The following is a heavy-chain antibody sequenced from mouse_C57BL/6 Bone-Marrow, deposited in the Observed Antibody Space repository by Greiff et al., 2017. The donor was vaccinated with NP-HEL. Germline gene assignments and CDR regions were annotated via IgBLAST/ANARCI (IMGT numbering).Heavy chain of an antibody. J-gene: IGHJ3*01. CDR1: GYAFTNYL. V-gene: IGHV1-54*01. CDR2: INPGSGGT. Sequence: QVQLQQSGAELVRPGTSVKVSCKASGYAFTNYLIEWVKQRPGQGLEWIGVINPGSGGTNYNEKFKGKATLTADKSSSTAYMQLSSLTSEDSAAYFCAREDYSNFPWFAYWGQGTLVTVSA. CDR3: AREDYSNFPWFAY. D-gene: IGHD2-5*01.